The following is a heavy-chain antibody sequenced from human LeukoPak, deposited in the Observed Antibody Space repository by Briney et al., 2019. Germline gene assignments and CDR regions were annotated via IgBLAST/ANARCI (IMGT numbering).Heavy chain of an antibody. CDR1: GFTFSDCY. Sequence: GGSLRLSCAASGFTFSDCYMSWIRQAPGKGLEWVSYITSSSSYTNYADSVKGRFTISRDNAKNSLYLQMNSLRAEDTAVYYCASDWAPGTTVTTFEYWGQGTLVTVSS. D-gene: IGHD4-17*01. CDR3: ASDWAPGTTVTTFEY. V-gene: IGHV3-11*06. J-gene: IGHJ4*02. CDR2: ITSSSSYT.